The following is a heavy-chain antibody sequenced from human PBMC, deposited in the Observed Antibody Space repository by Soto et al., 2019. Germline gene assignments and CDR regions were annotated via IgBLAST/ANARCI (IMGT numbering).Heavy chain of an antibody. CDR1: GVSISTVGHY. V-gene: IGHV4-31*03. J-gene: IGHJ4*02. CDR2: IYHTGST. Sequence: SETLSLTCSVSGVSISTVGHYWTWIRQPPGKGLEWIGSIYHTGSTYYSKSLRSRLTMSVDTSKSQFSLRLSSVTAADTAVYYCARATGTLRSRNCDYWGQGSLVTVS. CDR3: ARATGTLRSRNCDY. D-gene: IGHD1-1*01.